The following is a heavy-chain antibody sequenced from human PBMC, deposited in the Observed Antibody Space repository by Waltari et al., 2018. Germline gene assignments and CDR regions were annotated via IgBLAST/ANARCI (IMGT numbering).Heavy chain of an antibody. CDR3: AHSYFEILTGPFDY. CDR2: IYWPDDK. Sequence: QITLKQSGPTLVKPTPDLTLTCTFPGLPPSTSGERVGWIRQPPGQALEWLALIYWPDDKRYSPSLRSRLTIRKDTSKNQVVLTMTNMDPVDTATYYCAHSYFEILTGPFDYWGQGTLVTVSS. J-gene: IGHJ4*02. CDR1: GLPPSTSGER. V-gene: IGHV2-5*01. D-gene: IGHD3-9*01.